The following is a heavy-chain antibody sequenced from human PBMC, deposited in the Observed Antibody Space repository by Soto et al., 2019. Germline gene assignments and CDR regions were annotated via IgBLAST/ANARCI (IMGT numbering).Heavy chain of an antibody. V-gene: IGHV1-69*14. CDR2: IIPMFGTA. J-gene: IGHJ4*02. CDR3: ARTPPCLPFFDS. Sequence: QVQLVQSGAEVKKPGSSVKVSCKASGGTFSGYSITWVRQAPGQGLEWMGGIIPMFGTANYAQKFQGRVTITADKSTNTAQLEMSRLSSEETAVYYCARTPPCLPFFDSWGPGTLVTVSS. D-gene: IGHD2-2*01. CDR1: GGTFSGYS.